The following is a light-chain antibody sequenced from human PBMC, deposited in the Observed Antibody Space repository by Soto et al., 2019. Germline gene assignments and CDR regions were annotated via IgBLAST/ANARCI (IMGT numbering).Light chain of an antibody. CDR1: QSVSSSY. CDR3: QQYGSSPVYT. CDR2: GAS. Sequence: EIALTQSPGTLSLSPGERATLSCRASQSVSSSYLAWYQQKPGQAPRLLIYGASSRATGIPDRFSGSWSGTDVTLTISRLEPEDFAVYYCQQYGSSPVYTFGQGTKLEIK. J-gene: IGKJ2*01. V-gene: IGKV3-20*01.